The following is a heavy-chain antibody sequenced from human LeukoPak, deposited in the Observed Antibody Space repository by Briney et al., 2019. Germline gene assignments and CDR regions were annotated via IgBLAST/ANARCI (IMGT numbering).Heavy chain of an antibody. Sequence: GGSLRLSCAASGFNFNSYWMSWVRQAPGKGLECVAIIKQDGSEISFVDSVKGRFTISRDNAKSSLYLQMNSLRGEDTAVYYCARGVGATFGNWGQGTLVTVSS. CDR1: GFNFNSYW. CDR2: IKQDGSEI. V-gene: IGHV3-7*02. D-gene: IGHD1-26*01. CDR3: ARGVGATFGN. J-gene: IGHJ4*02.